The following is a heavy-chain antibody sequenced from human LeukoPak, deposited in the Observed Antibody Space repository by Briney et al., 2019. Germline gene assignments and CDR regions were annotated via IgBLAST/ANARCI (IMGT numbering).Heavy chain of an antibody. CDR2: ISGSGGST. V-gene: IGHV3-23*01. D-gene: IGHD2-2*01. CDR3: AKGSSTSLRPPQDWFDP. J-gene: IGHJ5*02. Sequence: GGSLRLSCAASGFTFSSYAMSWVRQAPGKGLEWVSAISGSGGSTYYADSVKGRFTISRDNSKNTLYLQMNSLRAEDTAVYYCAKGSSTSLRPPQDWFDPGAREPWSPSPQ. CDR1: GFTFSSYA.